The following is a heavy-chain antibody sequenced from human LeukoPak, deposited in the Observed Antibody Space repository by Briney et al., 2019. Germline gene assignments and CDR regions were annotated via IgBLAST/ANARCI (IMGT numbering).Heavy chain of an antibody. CDR3: ARGVYSYGQNAFDI. Sequence: GESLKISCKGSGYTFTSYRIGWVRQMPGKGLEWMWIIYPGDSDTRYSPSFQGQVTISADKSISTAYLQWSSLKASDTAMYYCARGVYSYGQNAFDIWGQGTMVTVSS. V-gene: IGHV5-51*01. J-gene: IGHJ3*02. CDR1: GYTFTSYR. D-gene: IGHD5-18*01. CDR2: IYPGDSDT.